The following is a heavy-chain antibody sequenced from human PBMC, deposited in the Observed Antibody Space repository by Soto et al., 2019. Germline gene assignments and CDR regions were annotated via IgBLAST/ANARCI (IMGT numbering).Heavy chain of an antibody. D-gene: IGHD3-10*01. Sequence: GGSLRLSCAASGFTFSSYAMSWVRQAPGKGLEWVSAISGSGGSTYYADSVKGRFTISRDNSKNTLYLQMNSLRAEDTAVYYCAKDLSDYYGSGSYPFDYWGQGTLVTVSS. CDR1: GFTFSSYA. CDR3: AKDLSDYYGSGSYPFDY. V-gene: IGHV3-23*01. CDR2: ISGSGGST. J-gene: IGHJ4*02.